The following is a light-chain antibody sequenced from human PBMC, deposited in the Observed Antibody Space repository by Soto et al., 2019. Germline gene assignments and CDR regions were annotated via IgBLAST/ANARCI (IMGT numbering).Light chain of an antibody. CDR1: QSVSGN. Sequence: EIVMTQSPATLSVSPGERATLSCRAGQSVSGNLAWYQQKPGQAPRLLIYGASTRATGIPARFSGSGSGTEFTLTISSLQSEDFAVYYCQQYNTWPTFGQGTHWR. J-gene: IGKJ5*01. CDR3: QQYNTWPT. CDR2: GAS. V-gene: IGKV3-15*01.